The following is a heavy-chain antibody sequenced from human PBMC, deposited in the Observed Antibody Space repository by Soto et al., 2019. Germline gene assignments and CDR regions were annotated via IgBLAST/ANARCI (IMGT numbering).Heavy chain of an antibody. Sequence: EVQLVESGGGLVQPGGSLRLSCAASGFTFSSYWMSWVRQAPGKGLEWVANIKQDGSEKYYVDSVKDRFTISRDNAKNSLYLQMNSLRAEDTAVYYCASFGSDYDFWSGYYAHDYWGQGTLVTVSS. CDR3: ASFGSDYDFWSGYYAHDY. J-gene: IGHJ4*02. CDR2: IKQDGSEK. CDR1: GFTFSSYW. V-gene: IGHV3-7*01. D-gene: IGHD3-3*01.